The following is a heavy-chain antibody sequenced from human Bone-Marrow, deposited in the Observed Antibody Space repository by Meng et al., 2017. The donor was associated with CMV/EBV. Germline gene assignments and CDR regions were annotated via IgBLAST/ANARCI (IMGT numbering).Heavy chain of an antibody. J-gene: IGHJ6*02. D-gene: IGHD3-3*01. CDR1: GFTFSSYA. Sequence: GESLKISCAASGFTFSSYAMSWVRQAPGKGLEWVAFIRYDGSNKYYADSVKGRFTISRDNSKNTLYLQMNSLRAEDTAVYYCATVDYDFWSGYYLENYYYGMDVWGQGTTVTVYS. V-gene: IGHV3-30*02. CDR2: IRYDGSNK. CDR3: ATVDYDFWSGYYLENYYYGMDV.